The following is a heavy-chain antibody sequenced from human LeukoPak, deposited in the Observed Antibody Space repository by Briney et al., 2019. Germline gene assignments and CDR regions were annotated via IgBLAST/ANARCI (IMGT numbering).Heavy chain of an antibody. V-gene: IGHV4-4*02. J-gene: IGHJ4*02. CDR3: ATREIQLWSPPY. CDR1: GDSISRNKW. D-gene: IGHD5-18*01. Sequence: SETLSLTCAVSGDSISRNKWWTWVRRPPGKGLEWIGGIYHSGTTNYNPSLESRVTISVDKSKNQFSLNLSSVTATDTAVYYCATREIQLWSPPYWGQGTLVTVSS. CDR2: IYHSGTT.